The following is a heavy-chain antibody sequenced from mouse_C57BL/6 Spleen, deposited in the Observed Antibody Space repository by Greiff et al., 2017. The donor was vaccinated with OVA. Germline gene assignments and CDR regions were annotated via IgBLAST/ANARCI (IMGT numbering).Heavy chain of an antibody. D-gene: IGHD3-2*02. Sequence: EVKVVESGGGLVKPGGSLKLSCAASGFTFSSYAMSWVRQTPEKRLEWVATISDGGSYTYYPDNVKGRFTISRDNAKNNLYLQMSHLKSEDTAMYYCARQLRPPYVDYWGQGTTLTVSS. V-gene: IGHV5-4*03. CDR1: GFTFSSYA. J-gene: IGHJ2*01. CDR3: ARQLRPPYVDY. CDR2: ISDGGSYT.